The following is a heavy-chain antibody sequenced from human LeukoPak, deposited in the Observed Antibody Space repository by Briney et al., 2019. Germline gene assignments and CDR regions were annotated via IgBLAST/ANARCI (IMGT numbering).Heavy chain of an antibody. CDR1: GGTFSSYA. CDR2: IIPIFGTA. Sequence: GSSVKVSCKASGGTFSSYAIGWVRQAPGQGLEWMGGIIPIFGTANYAQKFQGRVTITADESTSTAYMELSSLRSEDTAVYYCARVYYDFWSGSNYFDYWGQGTLVTVSS. J-gene: IGHJ4*02. D-gene: IGHD3-3*01. V-gene: IGHV1-69*01. CDR3: ARVYYDFWSGSNYFDY.